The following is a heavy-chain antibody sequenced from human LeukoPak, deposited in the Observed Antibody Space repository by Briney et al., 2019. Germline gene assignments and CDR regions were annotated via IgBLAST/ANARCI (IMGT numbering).Heavy chain of an antibody. CDR3: FTGSAYYYDS. D-gene: IGHD3-22*01. V-gene: IGHV3-30*01. Sequence: GGSLRLSCAASGFTFSRYAMHWVSQAPGKGLEWVAVTSPDGNEKYYADSVKGRFTISRDNSKNTVFLQMNSLSTEDTAVYSCFTGSAYYYDSWGQGTLVTVSS. CDR2: TSPDGNEK. CDR1: GFTFSRYA. J-gene: IGHJ5*01.